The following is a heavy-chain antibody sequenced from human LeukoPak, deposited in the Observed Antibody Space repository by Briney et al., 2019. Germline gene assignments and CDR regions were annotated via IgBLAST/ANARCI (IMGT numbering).Heavy chain of an antibody. CDR2: IYTSGST. D-gene: IGHD3/OR15-3a*01. CDR1: GGSISSGSYY. Sequence: SETLSLTCTVSGGSISSGSYYWSWIRQPAGKGLEWIGRIYTSGSTNYNPSLKSRVTISVDTSKNQFSLKLSSVTAADTAVYYCARELDWGAVNDAFDIWGQGQWSPSLQ. CDR3: ARELDWGAVNDAFDI. J-gene: IGHJ3*02. V-gene: IGHV4-61*02.